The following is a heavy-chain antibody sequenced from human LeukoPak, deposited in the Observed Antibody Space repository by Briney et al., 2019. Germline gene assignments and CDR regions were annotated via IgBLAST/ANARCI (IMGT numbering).Heavy chain of an antibody. D-gene: IGHD3-10*01. CDR2: ISPKTGDT. CDR3: ARVATMVTYFHH. CDR1: GYTFIDYD. V-gene: IGHV1-2*02. Sequence: ASVKVSCKASGYTFIDYDMHWVRQVPGQGLEWMGWISPKTGDTKYAQKFQGRVTMTRDTSINTAYMELRTLRPDDTAIYFCARVATMVTYFHHWGQGTLITASS. J-gene: IGHJ4*02.